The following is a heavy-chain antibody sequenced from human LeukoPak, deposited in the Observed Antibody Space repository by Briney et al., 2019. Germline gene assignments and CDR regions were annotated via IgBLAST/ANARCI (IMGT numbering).Heavy chain of an antibody. CDR2: IYYSGST. CDR1: GGSISSSSYY. D-gene: IGHD1-26*01. J-gene: IGHJ3*02. CDR3: ARAESGSYVGGAFDI. V-gene: IGHV4-39*07. Sequence: SETLSLTCTVSGGSISSSSYYWGWIRQPPGKGLEWIGSIYYSGSTYYNPSLKSRVTISVDTSKNQFSLKLSSVTAADTAVYYCARAESGSYVGGAFDIWGQGTMVTVSS.